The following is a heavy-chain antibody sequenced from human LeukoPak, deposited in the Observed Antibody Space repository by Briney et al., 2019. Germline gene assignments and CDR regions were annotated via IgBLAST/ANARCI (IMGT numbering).Heavy chain of an antibody. Sequence: PSETLSLTCAVSGYSISSGYYWGWFRQPPGKGLEWIGCMYHSGSTYYNPSLKSRVTISVDTSKNQFSLKLSSVTAADTAVYYCARQGGSGSPYYYYHMDVWGKGTTVTVSS. CDR3: ARQGGSGSPYYYYHMDV. D-gene: IGHD6-13*01. CDR2: MYHSGST. CDR1: GYSISSGYY. V-gene: IGHV4-38-2*01. J-gene: IGHJ6*03.